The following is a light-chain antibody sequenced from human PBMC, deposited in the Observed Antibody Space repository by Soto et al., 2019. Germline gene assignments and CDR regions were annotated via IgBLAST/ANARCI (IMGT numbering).Light chain of an antibody. CDR3: XQXXXXXQT. J-gene: IGKJ1*01. Sequence: ETVLTQSPGTLSMSPGETATLSCRASQTLGRNYLAWYQQKPGQAPRLLIHRISIRAAGISDRFSGSASGTDFTLTIRRLEPEDFAIYXXXQXXXXXQTFXXGTKVDIK. CDR2: RIS. CDR1: QTLGRNY. V-gene: IGKV3-20*01.